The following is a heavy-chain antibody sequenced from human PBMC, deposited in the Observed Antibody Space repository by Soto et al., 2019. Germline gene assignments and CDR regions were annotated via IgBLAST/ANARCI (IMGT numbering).Heavy chain of an antibody. V-gene: IGHV1-2*02. Sequence: ASVKVSCKASGYTFTGYYMHWVRQAPGQGLEWMGWINPNIGGTNYAQKFQGRVTMTRDTSISTAYMELSRLRTDDSAVYYCARGCDSIHFYSEYWGKGTMVTVSA. J-gene: IGHJ4*02. D-gene: IGHD3-3*01. CDR2: INPNIGGT. CDR1: GYTFTGYY. CDR3: ARGCDSIHFYSEY.